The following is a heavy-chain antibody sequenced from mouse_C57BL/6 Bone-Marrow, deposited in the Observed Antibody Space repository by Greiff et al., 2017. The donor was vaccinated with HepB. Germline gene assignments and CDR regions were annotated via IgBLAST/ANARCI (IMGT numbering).Heavy chain of an antibody. D-gene: IGHD1-1*01. CDR2: INPNNGGT. Sequence: EVQLQQSGPELVKPGASVKIPCKASGYTFTDYNMDWVKQSHGKSLEWIGDINPNNGGTIYNQKFKGKATLTVDKSSSTAYMELRSLTSEDTAVYYCARSFYYYGSSYGYFDVWGTGTTVTVSS. J-gene: IGHJ1*03. CDR3: ARSFYYYGSSYGYFDV. CDR1: GYTFTDYN. V-gene: IGHV1-18*01.